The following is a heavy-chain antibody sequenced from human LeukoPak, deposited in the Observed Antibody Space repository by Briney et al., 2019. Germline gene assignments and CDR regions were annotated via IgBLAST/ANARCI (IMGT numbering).Heavy chain of an antibody. CDR3: ASVDCSSTSCHGEYYYYMDV. J-gene: IGHJ6*03. V-gene: IGHV1-69*10. D-gene: IGHD2-2*01. Sequence: SVKVSCKPSGGAFSSYTISWVRQAPGQGREWMGGIIPILGIANYTQKIQGRVTINADKSTSTAYTVLRSLRSEDTAVYYGASVDCSSTSCHGEYYYYMDVWGKGTTVTVSS. CDR2: IIPILGIA. CDR1: GGAFSSYT.